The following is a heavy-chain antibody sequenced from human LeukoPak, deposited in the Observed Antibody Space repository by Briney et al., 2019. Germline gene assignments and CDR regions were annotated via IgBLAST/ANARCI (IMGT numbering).Heavy chain of an antibody. CDR3: ARTKKYSYGYGGLDY. D-gene: IGHD5-18*01. CDR1: GYSFTSYW. V-gene: IGHV5-51*01. Sequence: GESLKISCKGSGYSFTSYWIGWVRQMPGKGLEWMGIIYPGDSDTRYSPSSQGQVTISADKSISTAYLQWSSLKASDTAMYYCARTKKYSYGYGGLDYWGQGTLVTVSS. J-gene: IGHJ4*02. CDR2: IYPGDSDT.